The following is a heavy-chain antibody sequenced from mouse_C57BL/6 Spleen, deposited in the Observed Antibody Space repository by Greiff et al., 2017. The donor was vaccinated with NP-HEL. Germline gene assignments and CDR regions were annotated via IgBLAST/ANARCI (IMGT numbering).Heavy chain of an antibody. CDR2: INPNYGTT. J-gene: IGHJ1*03. Sequence: EVQLQQSGPELVKPGASVKISCKASGYSFTDYNMNWVKQSNGKSLEWIGVINPNYGTTSYNQKFKGKATLTVDQSSSTAYMQLNSLTSEDSAVYYCVSTMVTRRADLYFDVWGTGTTVTVSS. CDR3: VSTMVTRRADLYFDV. D-gene: IGHD2-2*01. CDR1: GYSFTDYN. V-gene: IGHV1-39*01.